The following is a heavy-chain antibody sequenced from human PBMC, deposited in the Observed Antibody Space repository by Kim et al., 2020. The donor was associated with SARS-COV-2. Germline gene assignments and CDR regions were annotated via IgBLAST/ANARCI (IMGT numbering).Heavy chain of an antibody. CDR3: ARGGGIAARPPKY. V-gene: IGHV3-7*01. CDR2: IKQDGSEK. J-gene: IGHJ4*02. D-gene: IGHD6-6*01. CDR1: GFTFSSYW. Sequence: GGSLRLSCAASGFTFSSYWMSWVRQAPGKGLEWVANIKQDGSEKYYVDSVKGRFTISRDNAKNSLYLQMNSLRAEDTAVYYCARGGGIAARPPKYWGQGTLVTVSS.